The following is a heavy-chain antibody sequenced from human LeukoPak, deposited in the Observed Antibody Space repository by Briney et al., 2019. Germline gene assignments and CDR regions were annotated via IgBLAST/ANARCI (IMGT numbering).Heavy chain of an antibody. J-gene: IGHJ5*02. D-gene: IGHD2-2*01. CDR1: GYTFTSYG. Sequence: GASVTVSCKASGYTFTSYGISWVRQAPGQGLEWMGWISAYNGNTNYAQKLQGRVTMTTDTSTSTAYMELRSLRSDDTAVYYCARDDGLGYCSSTSCYVSWFDPWGQGTLVTVSS. V-gene: IGHV1-18*01. CDR3: ARDDGLGYCSSTSCYVSWFDP. CDR2: ISAYNGNT.